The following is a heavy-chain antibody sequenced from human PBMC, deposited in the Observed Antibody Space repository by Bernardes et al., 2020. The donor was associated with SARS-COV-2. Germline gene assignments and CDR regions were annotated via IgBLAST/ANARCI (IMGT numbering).Heavy chain of an antibody. V-gene: IGHV3-11*06. D-gene: IGHD7-27*01. CDR2: IDPASVYI. CDR3: ARDLFPSNWGSAGY. CDR1: GFTFDDYY. J-gene: IGHJ4*02. Sequence: SLRLSCAASGFTFDDYYMSWIRQAPGKGLEWVAYIDPASVYIEYADSVKGRFTISRDNANNSVYLQMNSLRAEDTAMYFCARDLFPSNWGSAGYWGQGTLVTVSS.